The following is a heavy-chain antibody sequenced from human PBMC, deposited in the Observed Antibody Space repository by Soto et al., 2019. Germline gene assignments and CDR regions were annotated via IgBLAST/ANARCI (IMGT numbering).Heavy chain of an antibody. CDR3: AKDLGYSSSWDDAFDI. V-gene: IGHV3-23*01. Sequence: GSLRLSCAASGFTFSSYAMSWVRQAPGKGLEWVSAISGSGGSTYYADSVKGQFTISRDNSKNTLYLQMNSLRAEDTAVYYCAKDLGYSSSWDDAFDIWGQGTMVTVSS. CDR2: ISGSGGST. D-gene: IGHD6-13*01. CDR1: GFTFSSYA. J-gene: IGHJ3*02.